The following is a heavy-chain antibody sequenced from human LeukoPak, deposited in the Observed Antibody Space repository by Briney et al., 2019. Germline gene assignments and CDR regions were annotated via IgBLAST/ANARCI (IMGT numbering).Heavy chain of an antibody. D-gene: IGHD2/OR15-2a*01. CDR2: ISGSGGNT. Sequence: GGSLRLSCTTSGFTFSNYGMIWVRQAPGKGLEWVSAISGSGGNTYYADSVKGRFTISRDNAKNTLYLQMNSLRAEDTAVYYCAREDFRVYYFDYWGQGTLVTVSS. J-gene: IGHJ4*02. CDR1: GFTFSNYG. CDR3: AREDFRVYYFDY. V-gene: IGHV3-23*01.